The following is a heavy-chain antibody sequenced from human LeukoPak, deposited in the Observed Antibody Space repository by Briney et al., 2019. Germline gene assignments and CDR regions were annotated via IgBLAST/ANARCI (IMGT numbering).Heavy chain of an antibody. CDR3: ARKRGPQQYYFDF. V-gene: IGHV3-9*01. Sequence: PGRSLRLSCAVSGFTFDDYAMHWVRQAPGKGLEWVSGISWHSESIGYADSVKGRFIIPRDNAKNSLYLQMSSLRVEDTALYFCARKRGPQQYYFDFWGQGTLVIVSS. CDR2: ISWHSESI. D-gene: IGHD4-11*01. CDR1: GFTFDDYA. J-gene: IGHJ4*02.